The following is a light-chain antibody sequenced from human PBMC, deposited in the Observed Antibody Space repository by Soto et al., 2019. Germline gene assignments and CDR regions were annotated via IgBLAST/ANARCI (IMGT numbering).Light chain of an antibody. J-gene: IGLJ2*01. V-gene: IGLV2-14*01. CDR1: SRDVGGSNS. CDR2: DVS. Sequence: QSALTQAASVSGSPGQSITISCTGTSRDVGGSNSVSWYQQHPGKAPKLLIYDVSNRPSGVSNGFSGSKSGNTASLTISGLQAEDEADYYCSSYTSSSTVVFGGGTKLTVL. CDR3: SSYTSSSTVV.